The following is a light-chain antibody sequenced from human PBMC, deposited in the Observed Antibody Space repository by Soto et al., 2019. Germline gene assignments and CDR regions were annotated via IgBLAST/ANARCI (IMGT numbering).Light chain of an antibody. Sequence: SVLNQPASLSGSPGQSITISCTGTSSEVGGYNYVSWYQQDPGKAPKLMIYDVSNRPSGVSNRFSGSKSGNTASLTISGLQAEDEADYYCSSYTSSSTLPYVFGTGTKVTVL. J-gene: IGLJ1*01. CDR3: SSYTSSSTLPYV. CDR1: SSEVGGYNY. CDR2: DVS. V-gene: IGLV2-14*01.